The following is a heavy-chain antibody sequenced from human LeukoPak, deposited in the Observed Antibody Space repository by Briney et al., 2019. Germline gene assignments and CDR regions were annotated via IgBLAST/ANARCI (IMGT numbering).Heavy chain of an antibody. J-gene: IGHJ6*03. CDR2: IYTSGST. D-gene: IGHD6-6*01. CDR3: ASIAARLGDVDYCYMDV. Sequence: SETLSLTCTVSGGSISSYYWSWIRQPAGKGLEWIGRIYTSGSTNYNPSLKSRVTMSVDTSKNQFSLKLSSVTAADTAVYYCASIAARLGDVDYCYMDVWGKGTTVTVSS. CDR1: GGSISSYY. V-gene: IGHV4-4*07.